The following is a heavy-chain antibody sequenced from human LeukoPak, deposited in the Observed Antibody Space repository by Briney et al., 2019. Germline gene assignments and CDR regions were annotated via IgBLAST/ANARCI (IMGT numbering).Heavy chain of an antibody. D-gene: IGHD2-21*02. V-gene: IGHV3-23*01. J-gene: IGHJ4*02. CDR2: ISGSGGST. Sequence: HPGGSLRLSCAASGFTFSSYAMSWVRQAPGKGLEWVSAISGSGGSTYYADSVKGRFTISRDNSKNTLYLQMNSLRAEDTAVYYCATPEYCGGDCYSPPDYWGQGTLVTVSS. CDR3: ATPEYCGGDCYSPPDY. CDR1: GFTFSSYA.